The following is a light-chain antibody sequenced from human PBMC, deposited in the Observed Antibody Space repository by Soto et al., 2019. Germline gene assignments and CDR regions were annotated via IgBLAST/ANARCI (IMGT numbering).Light chain of an antibody. Sequence: DIQMTQSPSTLSASVGDRVTITCRASQSVSSWLAWYHQKPGKAPKLLISDASTLESGVPSRLSGSGSGTEVTLTISSLQPDDFATYYCQHYDSYPYTFGQGTKLEI. V-gene: IGKV1-5*01. J-gene: IGKJ2*01. CDR3: QHYDSYPYT. CDR2: DAS. CDR1: QSVSSW.